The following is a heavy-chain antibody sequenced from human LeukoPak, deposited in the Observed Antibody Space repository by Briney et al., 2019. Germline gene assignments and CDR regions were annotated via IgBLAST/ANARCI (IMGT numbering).Heavy chain of an antibody. D-gene: IGHD5/OR15-5a*01. Sequence: SETLSLTCTVSGGSISTYYWSWIRQSPGAGLEWIGSVYYSGSTNYSPSLKSQVRISVDTSKNQFSLELSSVTAADTAVYYCAVNSTKHTFDIWGQGTMVTVSS. CDR1: GGSISTYY. CDR2: VYYSGST. CDR3: AVNSTKHTFDI. V-gene: IGHV4-59*08. J-gene: IGHJ3*02.